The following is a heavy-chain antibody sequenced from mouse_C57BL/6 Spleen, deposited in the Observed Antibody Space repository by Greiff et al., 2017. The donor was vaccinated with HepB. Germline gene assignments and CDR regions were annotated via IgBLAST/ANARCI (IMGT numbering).Heavy chain of an antibody. V-gene: IGHV1-4*01. CDR2: INPSSGYT. CDR1: GYTFTSYT. Sequence: QVQLQQSGAELARPGASVKMSCKASGYTFTSYTMHWVKQRPGQGLEWIGYINPSSGYTKYNQKFKDKATLTADKSSSTAYMQLSSLTSEDSAVYYCASWDDGSFAYWGQGTLVTVSA. CDR3: ASWDDGSFAY. J-gene: IGHJ3*01. D-gene: IGHD2-3*01.